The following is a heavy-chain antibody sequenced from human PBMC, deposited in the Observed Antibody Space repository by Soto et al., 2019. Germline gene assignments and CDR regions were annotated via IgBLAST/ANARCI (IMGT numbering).Heavy chain of an antibody. CDR1: GGSISSHS. CDR2: IFFGGSP. D-gene: IGHD1-26*01. V-gene: IGHV4-34*12. CDR3: AAYYVGNIIQDY. J-gene: IGHJ4*02. Sequence: KPSETLSLTCAMYGGSISSHSTSWVRQPPGKELEWIGEIFFGGSPNYNPSLKSRVTISGDMSTNQFSLELNSLTAADTAVYYCAAYYVGNIIQDYWGQGTPVTVSS.